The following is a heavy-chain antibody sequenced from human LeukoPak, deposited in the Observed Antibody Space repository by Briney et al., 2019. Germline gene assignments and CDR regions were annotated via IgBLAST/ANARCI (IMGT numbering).Heavy chain of an antibody. Sequence: ATVKVSCKASGYTFTSYGISWVRQAPGQGLEWMGWISAYNGNTNYAQKLQGRVTMTTDTSTSTAYMELRSLRSDDTAVYYCARARTGYCSGGSCYAYYFDYWGQGTLVTVSS. V-gene: IGHV1-18*01. CDR1: GYTFTSYG. J-gene: IGHJ4*02. D-gene: IGHD2-15*01. CDR3: ARARTGYCSGGSCYAYYFDY. CDR2: ISAYNGNT.